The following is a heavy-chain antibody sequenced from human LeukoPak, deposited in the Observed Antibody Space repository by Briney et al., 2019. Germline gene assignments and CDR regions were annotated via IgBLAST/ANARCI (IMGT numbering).Heavy chain of an antibody. CDR1: GFTFSSYA. CDR3: AEMTTVTLSNTYFDY. Sequence: GGSLRLSCAASGFTFSSYAMSWVRQAPGKGLEWVSAISGSGGSTYYADSVKGRFTISRDNSKNTLYLQMNSLRAEDTAVYYCAEMTTVTLSNTYFDYWGQGTLVTVSS. V-gene: IGHV3-23*01. D-gene: IGHD4-17*01. J-gene: IGHJ4*02. CDR2: ISGSGGST.